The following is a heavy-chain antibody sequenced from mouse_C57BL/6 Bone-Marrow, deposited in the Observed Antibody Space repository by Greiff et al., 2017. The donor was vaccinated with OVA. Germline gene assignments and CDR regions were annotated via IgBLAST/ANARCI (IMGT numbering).Heavy chain of an antibody. V-gene: IGHV1-81*01. CDR3: AREGYYSNYDWYFDV. CDR1: GYTFTSYG. Sequence: QVQLQQSGAELARPGASVKLSCKASGYTFTSYGISWVKQRTGQGLEWIGEIYPRSGNTYYNEKFKGKATLTADKSSSTAYMELRSLTSEDSAVYFGAREGYYSNYDWYFDVWGTGTTVTVSS. CDR2: IYPRSGNT. D-gene: IGHD2-5*01. J-gene: IGHJ1*03.